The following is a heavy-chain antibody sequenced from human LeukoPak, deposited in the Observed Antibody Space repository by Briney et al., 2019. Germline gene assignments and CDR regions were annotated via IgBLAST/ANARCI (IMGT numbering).Heavy chain of an antibody. Sequence: GGSLRLSCAASGFTFSSYAMHWVRQAPGKGLEWVAVISYDGSNKYYADSVKGRFTISRDNSKNTLYLQMNSLRAEDTAVYHCARDSVAATRAFDIWGQGTMVTVSS. CDR2: ISYDGSNK. CDR1: GFTFSSYA. J-gene: IGHJ3*02. D-gene: IGHD6-13*01. V-gene: IGHV3-30-3*01. CDR3: ARDSVAATRAFDI.